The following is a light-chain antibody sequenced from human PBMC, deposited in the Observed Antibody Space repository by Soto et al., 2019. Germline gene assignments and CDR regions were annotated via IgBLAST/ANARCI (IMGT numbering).Light chain of an antibody. J-gene: IGKJ1*01. Sequence: DIQMTQSPSSLAAYVEDRVTITCRASQSISSYLNWYQQKPGKAPKLLIYAASSLQSGVPSRFSGSGSGTDFTLTISSLQPEDFATYYCQQSHSTPRTFGQGTKVEIK. V-gene: IGKV1-39*01. CDR1: QSISSY. CDR2: AAS. CDR3: QQSHSTPRT.